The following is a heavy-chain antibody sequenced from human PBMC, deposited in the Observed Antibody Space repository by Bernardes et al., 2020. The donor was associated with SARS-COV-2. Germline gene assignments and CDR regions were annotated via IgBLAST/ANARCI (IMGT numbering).Heavy chain of an antibody. Sequence: ASVKVSCKASGYTFTTYGISWVRQAPGQGLEWMGWISPDNGYTNYAQKVEGRLTMTTDTSTSTAYMELRSLRSDDTAVYYCARRTLIAAPFENWGQGTLVTVSS. V-gene: IGHV1-18*04. CDR3: ARRTLIAAPFEN. CDR1: GYTFTTYG. J-gene: IGHJ4*02. D-gene: IGHD6-13*01. CDR2: ISPDNGYT.